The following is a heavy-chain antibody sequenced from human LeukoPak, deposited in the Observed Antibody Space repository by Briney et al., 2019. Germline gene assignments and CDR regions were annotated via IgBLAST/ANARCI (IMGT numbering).Heavy chain of an antibody. Sequence: GGSLRLSCAASGFTFSSYSMNWVRQAPGKGLEWVSYISSSSSNIYYADSVKGRFTISRDNGKNSLYLQMNSLRAEDTAVYYCARYNYYYYMDVWGKGTTVTISS. CDR1: GFTFSSYS. J-gene: IGHJ6*03. D-gene: IGHD1-14*01. V-gene: IGHV3-48*01. CDR3: ARYNYYYYMDV. CDR2: ISSSSSNI.